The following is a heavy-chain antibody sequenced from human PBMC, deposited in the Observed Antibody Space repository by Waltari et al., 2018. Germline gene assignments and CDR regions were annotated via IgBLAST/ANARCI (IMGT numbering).Heavy chain of an antibody. V-gene: IGHV4-38-2*01. CDR1: GDPITRASY. J-gene: IGHJ4*02. CDR3: ARHESAHYGGFDS. Sequence: VQLPESGPGLVTPSAPLSLPCAVSGDPITRASYWGWIRQPPGKGLEWIGYVYHVGSSSYNPSLKSRVTMSVDTSKRQFSLNLSSVTAADTAVYYCARHESAHYGGFDSWGRGTLVTVSA. CDR2: VYHVGSS. D-gene: IGHD4-17*01.